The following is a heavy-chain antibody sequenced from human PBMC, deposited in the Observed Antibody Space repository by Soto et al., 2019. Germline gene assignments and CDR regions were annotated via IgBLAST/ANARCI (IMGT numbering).Heavy chain of an antibody. V-gene: IGHV3-23*01. CDR1: GFTFFNYA. J-gene: IGHJ4*02. Sequence: PWGSLRLSCSASGFTFFNYAINFFRHSPGKGLEWVSSISDSSSKTYYADSVKGRFTISRDNSKNMLLLQLNTLRADDTAVYFCARGYVGSWAHFDYWGQGTQVTVSS. CDR2: ISDSSSKT. D-gene: IGHD2-15*01. CDR3: ARGYVGSWAHFDY.